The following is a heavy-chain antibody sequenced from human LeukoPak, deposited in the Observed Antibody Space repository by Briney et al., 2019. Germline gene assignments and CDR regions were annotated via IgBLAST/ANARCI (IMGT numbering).Heavy chain of an antibody. J-gene: IGHJ6*03. Sequence: SVKVSFKASGDTFSNYAISWVRQAPGQGLEWMGGIIPIFGTANYAQKLQGRVTITTDESTSTAYMELSSLRSEDTAVYYCARSRKGYYGYYMDVWGKGTTVTVSS. CDR2: IIPIFGTA. CDR3: ARSRKGYYGYYMDV. V-gene: IGHV1-69*05. CDR1: GDTFSNYA.